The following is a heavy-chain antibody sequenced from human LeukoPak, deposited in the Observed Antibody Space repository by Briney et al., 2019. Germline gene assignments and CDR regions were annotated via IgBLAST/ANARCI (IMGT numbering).Heavy chain of an antibody. V-gene: IGHV3-23*01. CDR3: ARDLAWGAFDY. CDR1: GFTFSNHG. Sequence: GGTLRLSCAASGFTFSNHGMNWIRQAPGKGLEWLSGVSPPGGGTYYADSVKGRFTISRDDSKNTLSLQMDSLRVEDTAVYYCARDLAWGAFDYWGQGTLVTVSS. CDR2: VSPPGGGT. J-gene: IGHJ4*02. D-gene: IGHD7-27*01.